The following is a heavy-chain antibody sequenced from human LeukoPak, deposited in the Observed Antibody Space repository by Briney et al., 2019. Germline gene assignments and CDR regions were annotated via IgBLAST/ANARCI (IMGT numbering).Heavy chain of an antibody. V-gene: IGHV1-24*01. J-gene: IGHJ4*02. CDR3: ATGLLPEEAAAGKLPEMSDY. CDR1: GYTLTELS. CDR2: FDPEDGET. Sequence: APVKVSCKVSGYTLTELSMHWVRQAPGKGLEWMGGFDPEDGETIYAQKFQGRVTMTEDTSTDTAYMELSSLRSEDTAVYYCATGLLPEEAAAGKLPEMSDYWGQGTLVTVSS. D-gene: IGHD6-13*01.